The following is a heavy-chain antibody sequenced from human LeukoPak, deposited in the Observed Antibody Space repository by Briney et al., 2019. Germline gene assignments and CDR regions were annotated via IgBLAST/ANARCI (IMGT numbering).Heavy chain of an antibody. CDR2: ISSSGSTI. V-gene: IGHV3-48*04. Sequence: GGSLRLSCVASGYPFSSYSMNWIRQAPGKGLEWVSYISSSGSTIYYADSVKGRFTISRDNAKNSLYLQMNSLRAEDTAVYYCARASGSYLAFDYWGQGTLVTVSS. J-gene: IGHJ4*02. CDR3: ARASGSYLAFDY. CDR1: GYPFSSYS. D-gene: IGHD1-26*01.